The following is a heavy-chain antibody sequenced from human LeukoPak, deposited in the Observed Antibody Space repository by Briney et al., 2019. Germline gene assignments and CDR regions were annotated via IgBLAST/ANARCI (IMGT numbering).Heavy chain of an antibody. CDR3: TRGLLDSY. D-gene: IGHD3-16*01. CDR1: GGSISSYY. J-gene: IGHJ4*02. Sequence: SETLSLTCTVSGGSISSYYWNWIRQPPGKGLEWIGYFYNSRTSNYNPTLKSRVTISVDTSKNQFSLKLSSVTAADTAVYYCTRGLLDSYWGQGTLVTVSS. CDR2: FYNSRTS. V-gene: IGHV4-59*12.